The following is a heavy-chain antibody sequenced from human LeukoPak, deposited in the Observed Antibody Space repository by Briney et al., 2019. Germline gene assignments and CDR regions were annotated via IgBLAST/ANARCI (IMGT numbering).Heavy chain of an antibody. V-gene: IGHV1-18*01. CDR1: GYTFTSYG. D-gene: IGHD3-22*01. CDR3: ARDVLHRIHYDSSAYYPGSSH. Sequence: ASVKVSCKASGYTFTSYGITWVRQAPGQGLEWMGWISAYNAYTYYAQKLQGRVTMTTDTSTSTAYMELRSLRSDDAAVYYCARDVLHRIHYDSSAYYPGSSHWGQGTLVTVSS. J-gene: IGHJ4*02. CDR2: ISAYNAYT.